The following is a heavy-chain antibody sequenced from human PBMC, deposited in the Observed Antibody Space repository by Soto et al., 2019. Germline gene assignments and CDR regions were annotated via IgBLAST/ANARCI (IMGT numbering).Heavy chain of an antibody. Sequence: PGGSLRVSCAAYGFTFSDAWMSWVGQASGKGLEWVGRIKSKTDGGTTDYAAAVEGRFTISREDSKNTVYLQMDSLKTEDTAVYYCATKRTGITTIGPGYWGQGTQVTVSS. CDR3: ATKRTGITTIGPGY. V-gene: IGHV3-15*01. CDR1: GFTFSDAW. CDR2: IKSKTDGGTT. J-gene: IGHJ4*02. D-gene: IGHD1-20*01.